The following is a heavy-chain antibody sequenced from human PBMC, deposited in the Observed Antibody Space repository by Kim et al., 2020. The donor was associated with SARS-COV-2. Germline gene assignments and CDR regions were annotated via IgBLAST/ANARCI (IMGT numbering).Heavy chain of an antibody. J-gene: IGHJ5*02. CDR2: IYPGDSDT. V-gene: IGHV5-51*01. Sequence: VEALKISCKGSGYSFTNYWIAWVRQMPGKGLEWMGIIYPGDSDTRYSPSFQGQVTISADKSIRTAYLQWCSLKASDTASYYWARLGGTGLYNWFDPWGQGTLVTVSS. D-gene: IGHD3-22*01. CDR3: ARLGGTGLYNWFDP. CDR1: GYSFTNYW.